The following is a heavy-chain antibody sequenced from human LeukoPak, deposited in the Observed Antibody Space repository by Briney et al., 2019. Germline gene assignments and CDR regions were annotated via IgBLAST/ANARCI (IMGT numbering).Heavy chain of an antibody. Sequence: GGSLRLSCAASGFTFGIDVIHWVRQAPGKGLEWLAVISYDGTNKYYADSVKGRFTISRDHSQSTVDLQVNTLRGADTAVYYCVKSPTYYNMDVWGKGTMVTVS. CDR2: ISYDGTNK. CDR1: GFTFGIDV. J-gene: IGHJ6*03. V-gene: IGHV3-30-3*01. CDR3: VKSPTYYNMDV.